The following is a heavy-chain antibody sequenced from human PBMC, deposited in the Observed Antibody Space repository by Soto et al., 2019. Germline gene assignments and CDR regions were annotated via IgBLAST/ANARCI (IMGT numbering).Heavy chain of an antibody. CDR2: IIPIFGTA. V-gene: IGHV1-69*06. CDR3: TRALRYSSSSYYYGMDV. J-gene: IGHJ6*02. D-gene: IGHD6-6*01. Sequence: VNVSCKASGGTFSSYAISWVRQAPGQGREWMGGIIPIFGTANYAQKFQGRVTITADKSTSTAYMELSSLRSEDTAVYYCTRALRYSSSSYYYGMDVWGQGTTVTVSS. CDR1: GGTFSSYA.